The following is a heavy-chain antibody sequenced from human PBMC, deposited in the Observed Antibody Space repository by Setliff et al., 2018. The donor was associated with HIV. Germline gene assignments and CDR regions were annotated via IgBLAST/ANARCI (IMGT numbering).Heavy chain of an antibody. Sequence: GGSLRLSCAASGFTISSHKMSWVRQAPGKGLEWVAKIIQDESAKYYVDSVKGLFTISRDNAKNSLYLQLNSLRPEDTAVYYCARDRGAWLQGTFDYWGQGTLVTVSS. CDR1: GFTISSHK. V-gene: IGHV3-7*03. CDR3: ARDRGAWLQGTFDY. D-gene: IGHD5-12*01. J-gene: IGHJ4*02. CDR2: IIQDESAK.